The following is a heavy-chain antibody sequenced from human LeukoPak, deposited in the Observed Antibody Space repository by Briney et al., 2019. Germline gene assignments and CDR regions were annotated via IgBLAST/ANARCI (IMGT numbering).Heavy chain of an antibody. V-gene: IGHV1-2*02. D-gene: IGHD2-2*01. CDR3: AREHCSSTSCYADYYYGMDV. CDR1: GYTFTGYY. J-gene: IGHJ6*02. CDR2: INPNSGGT. Sequence: ASVKVSCKASGYTFTGYYMHWVRQAPGQGLEWMGWINPNSGGTNYAQKFQGRVTMTRDTSISTAYMELSRLRSDDTAVYYCAREHCSSTSCYADYYYGMDVWGQGTTVTVSS.